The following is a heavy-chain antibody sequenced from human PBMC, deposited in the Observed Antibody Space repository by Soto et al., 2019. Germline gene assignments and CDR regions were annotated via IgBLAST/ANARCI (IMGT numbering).Heavy chain of an antibody. CDR2: IIPILGIA. Sequence: SVKVYCKASGGTFSSYTISWVRQAPGQGLEWMGRIIPILGIANYAQKFQRRVTITADKSTSTAYMELSSLRSEDTAVYYCARARGRGTIFGVVINDYYYYMDVWGKGTTVTVSS. D-gene: IGHD3-3*01. V-gene: IGHV1-69*02. CDR1: GGTFSSYT. J-gene: IGHJ6*03. CDR3: ARARGRGTIFGVVINDYYYYMDV.